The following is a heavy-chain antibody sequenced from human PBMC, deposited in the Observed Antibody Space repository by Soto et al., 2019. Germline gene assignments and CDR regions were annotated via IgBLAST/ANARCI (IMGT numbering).Heavy chain of an antibody. CDR2: INHSGST. J-gene: IGHJ5*02. CDR3: AAGLLSPGSWFDP. Sequence: QVQLQQWGAGLLKPSETLSLTCAVYGGSFSGYFWSWTRQPPGKGLEWIGEINHSGSTNYNPSLKSRFTISVDTSKNQFSLKLSSVTAADTAVYYCAAGLLSPGSWFDPWGQGTLVTVSS. CDR1: GGSFSGYF. D-gene: IGHD5-18*01. V-gene: IGHV4-34*01.